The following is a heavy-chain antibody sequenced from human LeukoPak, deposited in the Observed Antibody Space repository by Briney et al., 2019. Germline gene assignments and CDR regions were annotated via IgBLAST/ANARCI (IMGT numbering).Heavy chain of an antibody. CDR1: GFTFTSSA. V-gene: IGHV1-58*01. CDR2: IVVGSGNT. CDR3: ANWGDYGGKGTEYFQH. J-gene: IGHJ1*01. Sequence: SVKVSCKASGFTFTSSAVQWVRQARGQRLEWIGWIVVGSGNTNYAQKFQERVTITRDMSTSTAYMELSSLRSEDTAVYYCANWGDYGGKGTEYFQHWGQGTLVTVSS. D-gene: IGHD4-23*01.